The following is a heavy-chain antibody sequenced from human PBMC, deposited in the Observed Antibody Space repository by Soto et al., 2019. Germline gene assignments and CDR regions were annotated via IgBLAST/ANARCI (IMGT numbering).Heavy chain of an antibody. D-gene: IGHD2-2*01. Sequence: DVQLVESGGGLVQPGRSLRLSCAASGFTFDDYAMHWVRQAPGKGLEWVSGISWNSGSIGYADSVKGRFTISRDNAKNSLYLQMNSLRAEDTALYYCAKDNSPMQYQLPNDAFDIWGQGTMVTVSS. CDR2: ISWNSGSI. V-gene: IGHV3-9*01. J-gene: IGHJ3*02. CDR1: GFTFDDYA. CDR3: AKDNSPMQYQLPNDAFDI.